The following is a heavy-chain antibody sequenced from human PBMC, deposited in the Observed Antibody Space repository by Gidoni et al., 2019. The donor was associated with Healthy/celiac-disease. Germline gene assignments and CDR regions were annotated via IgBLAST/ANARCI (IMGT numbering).Heavy chain of an antibody. CDR3: ARESYCSGGSCYPVGYYYYGMDV. V-gene: IGHV3-30-3*01. CDR2: ISYDGSNK. J-gene: IGHJ6*02. Sequence: QVQLVESGGGVVQPGRSLRLSCSASGFTFSSYAMPWVRQAPGQGLEWVAVISYDGSNKSYADSVKGRFTISRDNSKNTLYLQMNSLRAEDTSVYYCARESYCSGGSCYPVGYYYYGMDVWGQGTTVTVSS. D-gene: IGHD2-15*01. CDR1: GFTFSSYA.